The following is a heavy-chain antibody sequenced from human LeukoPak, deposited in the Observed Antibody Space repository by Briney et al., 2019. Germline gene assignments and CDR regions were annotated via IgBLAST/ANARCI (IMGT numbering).Heavy chain of an antibody. CDR3: ARDERGVDFGDYQGLPH. D-gene: IGHD4-17*01. J-gene: IGHJ4*02. CDR1: GGSVSSSDW. V-gene: IGHV4-4*02. Sequence: SGTLSLTCAVSGGSVSSSDWWTWVRQPPGKGLEWIGEIYHSGSTNYNPSPKSRVTISVDKSKNQLSLKLSSVTAADTAVYYCARDERGVDFGDYQGLPHWGQGTLVTVSS. CDR2: IYHSGST.